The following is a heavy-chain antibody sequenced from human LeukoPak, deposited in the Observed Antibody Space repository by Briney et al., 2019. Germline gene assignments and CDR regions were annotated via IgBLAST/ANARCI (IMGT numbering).Heavy chain of an antibody. D-gene: IGHD3-22*01. CDR2: ISGSGGST. CDR3: ARDGSSGFVYYYYYGMDV. Sequence: GGSLRLSCAASGFTFSSYDMTWVRQAPGKGLEWVSTISGSGGSTYYVDSVKGRFTISRDNSKNTLYLQMNSLRAEDTAVYYCARDGSSGFVYYYYYGMDVWGQGTMVTVSS. CDR1: GFTFSSYD. J-gene: IGHJ6*02. V-gene: IGHV3-23*01.